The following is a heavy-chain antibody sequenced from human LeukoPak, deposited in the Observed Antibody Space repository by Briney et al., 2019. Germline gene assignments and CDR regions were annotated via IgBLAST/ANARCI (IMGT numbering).Heavy chain of an antibody. Sequence: GGSLRLSCAASGFTFSSYGMHWVRQAPGKGLEWVAFIRYDGSNKYYADSVKGRFTISRDNSKNTLYLQMNSLRAEDTAVYYCAKGPGTVTTPAEYFQHWGQGTLVTVSS. CDR2: IRYDGSNK. CDR1: GFTFSSYG. J-gene: IGHJ1*01. CDR3: AKGPGTVTTPAEYFQH. D-gene: IGHD4-17*01. V-gene: IGHV3-30*02.